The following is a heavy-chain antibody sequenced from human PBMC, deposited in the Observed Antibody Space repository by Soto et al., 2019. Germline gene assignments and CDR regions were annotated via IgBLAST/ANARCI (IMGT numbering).Heavy chain of an antibody. CDR3: AKDPRGDGYKGDYYFDY. V-gene: IGHV3-23*01. CDR1: GFTFRNYP. D-gene: IGHD5-18*01. J-gene: IGHJ4*02. CDR2: ISGIDFNT. Sequence: EVQLLESGGGLVQPGGSLRLSCVASGFTFRNYPMSWVRQAPGRGLEWVSSISGIDFNTYYEDSVKGRFTISRDNSKKTLYLQMNSLRTGDTTLYYCAKDPRGDGYKGDYYFDYWGQGTRVTVSS.